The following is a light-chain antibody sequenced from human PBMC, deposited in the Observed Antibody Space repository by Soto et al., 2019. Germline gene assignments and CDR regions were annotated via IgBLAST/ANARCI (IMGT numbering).Light chain of an antibody. V-gene: IGKV3-15*01. CDR2: GAS. CDR3: QQYNNWHPIT. Sequence: ELVMTQSPATLSVSPGERATLSCRASQSVSSNLAWYQQKPGQAPRLLIYGASTRATGIPARFSGSGSGTEFTLTISSMQSEDFAVYYCQQYNNWHPITCGQGTRLVIK. CDR1: QSVSSN. J-gene: IGKJ5*01.